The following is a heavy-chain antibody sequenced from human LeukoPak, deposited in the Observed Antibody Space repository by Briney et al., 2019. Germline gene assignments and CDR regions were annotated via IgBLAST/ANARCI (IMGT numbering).Heavy chain of an antibody. Sequence: PGGSLRLSCVASGFTFGHHFMSWVRQAPGGGLEWVANINPDGSIKFHADSVKGRFSISRDNARNSVYLQMNSLRAEDTAVYYCARDLGDGYNYFDYWGQGTLVTVSP. V-gene: IGHV3-7*01. J-gene: IGHJ4*02. CDR3: ARDLGDGYNYFDY. CDR2: INPDGSIK. CDR1: GFTFGHHF. D-gene: IGHD5-24*01.